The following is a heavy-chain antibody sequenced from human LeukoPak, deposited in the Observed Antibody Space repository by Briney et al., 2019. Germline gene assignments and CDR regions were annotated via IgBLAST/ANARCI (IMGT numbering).Heavy chain of an antibody. Sequence: ASVKVSCKASGYTFTGYYMHWVRQAPGQGLEWMGWINPNSGGTNYAQKFQGRVTMTRDTSFSTAYMELSRLRSDDTAVYYCARGGWYWSTSGSFDYWGQGTLVTVSS. J-gene: IGHJ4*02. CDR2: INPNSGGT. V-gene: IGHV1-2*02. CDR1: GYTFTGYY. D-gene: IGHD6-19*01. CDR3: ARGGWYWSTSGSFDY.